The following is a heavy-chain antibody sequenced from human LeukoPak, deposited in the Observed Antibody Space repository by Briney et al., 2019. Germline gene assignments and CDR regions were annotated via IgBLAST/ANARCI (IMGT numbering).Heavy chain of an antibody. CDR2: IIPIFGTA. CDR3: ASALYGGNSIDY. Sequence: PVKVSCKASGGTFSSYAISWVRQAPGQGLEWMGRIIPIFGTANYAQKFQGRVTITTDESTSTAYMELSSLRSEDTAVYYCASALYGGNSIDYWGQGTLVTVSS. CDR1: GGTFSSYA. D-gene: IGHD4-23*01. J-gene: IGHJ4*02. V-gene: IGHV1-69*05.